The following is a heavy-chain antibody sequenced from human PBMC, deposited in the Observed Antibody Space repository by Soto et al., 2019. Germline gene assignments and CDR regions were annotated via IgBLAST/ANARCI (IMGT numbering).Heavy chain of an antibody. CDR2: ISYDGSNK. J-gene: IGHJ4*02. Sequence: QVQLVESGGGVVQPGRSLRLSCAASGFTFSSYGMHWVRQAPGKGLEWVAVISYDGSNKYYADSVKGRFTISRDNSKNTLYLQRNSLRAEDTAVYYCAKDEPLLWFGDQGGFWSPYFDYWGQGTLVTVSS. CDR1: GFTFSSYG. D-gene: IGHD3-10*01. CDR3: AKDEPLLWFGDQGGFWSPYFDY. V-gene: IGHV3-30*18.